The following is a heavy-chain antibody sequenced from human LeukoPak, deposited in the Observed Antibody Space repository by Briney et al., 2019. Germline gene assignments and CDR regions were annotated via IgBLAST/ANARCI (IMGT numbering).Heavy chain of an antibody. Sequence: SVKVSCKASGGTFSSYAISWVRQAPGQGLEWMGGIIPIFGTANYAQKFQGRVTITADESTSTAYMGLSSLRSEDTAVYYCARSELEVAYYYDSSGYLTYFYWGQGTLVTVSS. CDR2: IIPIFGTA. CDR3: ARSELEVAYYYDSSGYLTYFY. V-gene: IGHV1-69*13. CDR1: GGTFSSYA. J-gene: IGHJ4*02. D-gene: IGHD3-22*01.